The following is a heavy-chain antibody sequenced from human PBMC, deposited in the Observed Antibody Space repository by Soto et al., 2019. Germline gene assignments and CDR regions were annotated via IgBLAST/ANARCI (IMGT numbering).Heavy chain of an antibody. D-gene: IGHD5-12*01. CDR3: AKVGGYDGVRPCDI. Sequence: EVQLLESGGGLVQPGGSLRLSCAASGFTFSNYGMNWVRQAPGKGLEWVSAISGGDGSTYYADSVKGRFTISRDNSKNTLYLQMNSLRAEDTAVYDCAKVGGYDGVRPCDIWGQGTMVTVSS. CDR2: ISGGDGST. V-gene: IGHV3-23*01. J-gene: IGHJ3*02. CDR1: GFTFSNYG.